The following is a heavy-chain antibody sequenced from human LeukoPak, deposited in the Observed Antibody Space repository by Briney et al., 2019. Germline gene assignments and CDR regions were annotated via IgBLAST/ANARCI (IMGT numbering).Heavy chain of an antibody. D-gene: IGHD5-18*01. J-gene: IGHJ4*02. V-gene: IGHV1-69*05. Sequence: GASVKVSCKASGGTFSSYAISWVRQAPGQGHEWMGGIIPIFGTANYAQKFQGRVTITTDESTSTAYMELSSLRSEDTAVYYCARDKYSYGYVLAFDYWGQGTLVTVSS. CDR2: IIPIFGTA. CDR3: ARDKYSYGYVLAFDY. CDR1: GGTFSSYA.